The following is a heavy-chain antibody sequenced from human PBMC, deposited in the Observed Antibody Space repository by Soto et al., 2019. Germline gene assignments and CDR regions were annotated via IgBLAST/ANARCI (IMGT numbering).Heavy chain of an antibody. CDR2: IYSGDST. CDR3: ARDRNTLYGMDV. J-gene: IGHJ6*02. V-gene: IGHV3-66*01. CDR1: GFTVSSNY. D-gene: IGHD2-2*02. Sequence: EVQLVESGGGLVQPGGSLRLSCAASGFTVSSNYMSWVRQAPGKGLEWVSGIYSGDSTYYGDSVKGRFTISRDNSKNTLYLQMNSLRAEDTAVYYCARDRNTLYGMDVWGQGTTVTVSS.